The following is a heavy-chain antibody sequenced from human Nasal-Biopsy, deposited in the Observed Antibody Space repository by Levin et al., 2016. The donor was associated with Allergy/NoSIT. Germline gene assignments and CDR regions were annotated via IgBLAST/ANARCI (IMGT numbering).Heavy chain of an antibody. CDR2: ISWNSGGI. CDR1: GFTFDEYA. J-gene: IGHJ6*02. Sequence: SLKISCAASGFTFDEYAMYWVRQAPGKGLEWVSGISWNSGGIGYADFVQGRFTISRDNAKNSLYLQMNSLRPEDTALYYCARAPYRLLCCGRLRGLDVWGQGTTVTVSS. CDR3: ARAPYRLLCCGRLRGLDV. D-gene: IGHD2-2*01. V-gene: IGHV3-9*01.